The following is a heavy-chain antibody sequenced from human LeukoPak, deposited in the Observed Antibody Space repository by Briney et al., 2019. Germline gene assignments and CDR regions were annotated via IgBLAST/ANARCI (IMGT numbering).Heavy chain of an antibody. Sequence: GGSLRLSCAASGFTFSSYGMHWVRQAPGKGLEWVAVISYGGSNKYYADSVKGRFTISRDNSKNTLYLQMNSLRAEDTAVYYCAKWEAPSMEWELLREDYWGQGTLVTVSS. CDR2: ISYGGSNK. D-gene: IGHD1-26*01. J-gene: IGHJ4*02. CDR3: AKWEAPSMEWELLREDY. V-gene: IGHV3-30*18. CDR1: GFTFSSYG.